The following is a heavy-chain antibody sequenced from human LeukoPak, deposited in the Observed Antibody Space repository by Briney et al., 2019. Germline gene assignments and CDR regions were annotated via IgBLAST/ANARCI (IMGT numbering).Heavy chain of an antibody. Sequence: ASVKVSCKASGYTFTDYYIHWVRQAPGQGLEWMGWINPNSGGTNYAQKFQGRVAMTRDTSINTAYMELSRLRSDDTAVYFCASGFMGYDRSGYYDDAFDIWGQGTMVTVSS. D-gene: IGHD3-22*01. V-gene: IGHV1-2*02. CDR3: ASGFMGYDRSGYYDDAFDI. CDR2: INPNSGGT. CDR1: GYTFTDYY. J-gene: IGHJ3*02.